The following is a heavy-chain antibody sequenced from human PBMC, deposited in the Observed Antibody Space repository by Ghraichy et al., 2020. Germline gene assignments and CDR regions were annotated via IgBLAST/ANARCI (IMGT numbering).Heavy chain of an antibody. Sequence: GGSLRLSCTASGFYFRNYPMNWVRQTPGKGLEWISHVRSEGDICYADSVRGRFTISRDDAKNSVFLQMNSLRGEDTAVYYCARDHNWVFDYWGQGTLVTVSS. CDR3: ARDHNWVFDY. J-gene: IGHJ4*02. CDR1: GFYFRNYP. CDR2: VRSEGDI. D-gene: IGHD1-1*01. V-gene: IGHV3-21*05.